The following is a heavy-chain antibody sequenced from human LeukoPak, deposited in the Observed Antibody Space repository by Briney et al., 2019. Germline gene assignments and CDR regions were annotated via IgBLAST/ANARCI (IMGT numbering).Heavy chain of an antibody. D-gene: IGHD2-21*02. V-gene: IGHV3-30-3*01. CDR3: ARESPACGEDCYFDY. CDR1: GFTFGSYA. Sequence: QPGGSLILSCAASGFTFGSYAMHWVRQAPGRGLEWVAGISYDGTNKYYADSVKGRFTISRDNSKNTLYLQMNSLRTDDTAVYYCARESPACGEDCYFDYWGREPWSPSPQ. CDR2: ISYDGTNK. J-gene: IGHJ4*02.